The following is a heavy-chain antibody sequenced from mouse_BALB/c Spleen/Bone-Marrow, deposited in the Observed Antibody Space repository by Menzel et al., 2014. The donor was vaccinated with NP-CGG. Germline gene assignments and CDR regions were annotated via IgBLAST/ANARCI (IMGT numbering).Heavy chain of an antibody. CDR1: GYTFTSYW. D-gene: IGHD2-1*01. Sequence: DLVKPGASVKLSCKASGYTFTSYWINWIKQRPGQGLEWIGRIAPGSGSTYYNEMFKGKATLTVDISSSTAYIQLSSLPSEDSAVYFCGRFPIYYGNYGAMDYWGQGTSVTVSS. V-gene: IGHV1S41*01. CDR2: IAPGSGST. J-gene: IGHJ4*01. CDR3: GRFPIYYGNYGAMDY.